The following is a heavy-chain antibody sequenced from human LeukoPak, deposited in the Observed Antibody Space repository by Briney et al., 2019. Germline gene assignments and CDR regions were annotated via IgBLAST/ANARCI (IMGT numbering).Heavy chain of an antibody. J-gene: IGHJ4*02. V-gene: IGHV4-59*08. Sequence: SETLSLTCTVSGGSISSYYWSWIRQPPGKGLEWIGYVYYSGSTKYNPSLKSRVTMSLDTSKNQLSLKLSSLTAADTAVYYCASGYASGWSGGYFDSWGQGTLVTVSS. CDR3: ASGYASGWSGGYFDS. CDR1: GGSISSYY. CDR2: VYYSGST. D-gene: IGHD6-19*01.